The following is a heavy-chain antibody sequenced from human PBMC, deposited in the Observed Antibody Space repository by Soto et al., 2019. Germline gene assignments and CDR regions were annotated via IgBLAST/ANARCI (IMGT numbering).Heavy chain of an antibody. CDR3: ARHKAAGSDRGGMDV. D-gene: IGHD6-25*01. V-gene: IGHV4-59*08. J-gene: IGHJ6*02. CDR2: VHYSGTT. CDR1: GGSISNFY. Sequence: QVQLQESGPGLVKPSETLSLTCTVSGGSISNFYWTWIRQPPGKGLEWIGNVHYSGTTNYNPSVSSRVTPSVDTAKNQHSLNLTSVTAADTAVYYCARHKAAGSDRGGMDVWGQGTTVTVSS.